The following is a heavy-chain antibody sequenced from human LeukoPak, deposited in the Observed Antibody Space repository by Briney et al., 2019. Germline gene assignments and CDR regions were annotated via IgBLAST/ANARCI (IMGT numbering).Heavy chain of an antibody. J-gene: IGHJ4*02. CDR1: GGSISSSSYY. Sequence: SETLSLTCTVSGGSISSSSYYWGWIRQPPGKGLEWIGSIYYSGSTYYNASLKSRVTTLVDTSKNQFSLKLSSVTAADTAVYYCAREQAEQQLENWGQGTLVTVSS. CDR2: IYYSGST. V-gene: IGHV4-39*07. CDR3: AREQAEQQLEN. D-gene: IGHD6-13*01.